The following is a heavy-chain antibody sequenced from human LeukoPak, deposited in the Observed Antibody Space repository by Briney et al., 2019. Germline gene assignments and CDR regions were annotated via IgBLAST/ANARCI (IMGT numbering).Heavy chain of an antibody. J-gene: IGHJ4*02. D-gene: IGHD1-26*01. CDR1: GFRFNDYA. Sequence: GGSLRLSCAASGFRFNDYAMHWVRQAPGKGLEWVSAISGSGGSTYYADSVKGRFTISRDNAKNSLYLQMNSLRAEDTAVYYCARGPWGPFDYWGQGTLVTVSS. V-gene: IGHV3-23*01. CDR2: ISGSGGST. CDR3: ARGPWGPFDY.